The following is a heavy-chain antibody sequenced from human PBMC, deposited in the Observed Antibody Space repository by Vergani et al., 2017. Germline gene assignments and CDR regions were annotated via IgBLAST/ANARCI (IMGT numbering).Heavy chain of an antibody. D-gene: IGHD3-22*01. CDR3: AKDSYYYDSSGYYSDYYYYYMDV. CDR1: GFTFDDYA. V-gene: IGHV3-9*01. J-gene: IGHJ6*03. Sequence: EVQLVESGGGLVQPGRSLRLSCAASGFTFDDYAMHWVRQAPGKGLEWVSGISWNSGSIGYADSVKGRFTISRDNSKNTLYLQMNSLRAEDTAVYYCAKDSYYYDSSGYYSDYYYYYMDVWGKGTTVTVSS. CDR2: ISWNSGSI.